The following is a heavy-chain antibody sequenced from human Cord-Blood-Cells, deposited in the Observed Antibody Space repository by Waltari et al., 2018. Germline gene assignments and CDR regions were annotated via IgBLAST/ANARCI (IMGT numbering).Heavy chain of an antibody. D-gene: IGHD3-10*01. CDR3: ARGLSRYGSGSYWFDP. V-gene: IGHV1-69*09. CDR1: GGTFSSYA. J-gene: IGHJ5*02. Sequence: QVQLVQSGAEVKKPGSSVKVSCKASGGTFSSYAISWVRQAPGKGLEWMGRIIPILGIANYAQKFQGRVTITADKSTSTAYMELSSLRSEDTAVYYCARGLSRYGSGSYWFDPWGQGTLVTVSS. CDR2: IIPILGIA.